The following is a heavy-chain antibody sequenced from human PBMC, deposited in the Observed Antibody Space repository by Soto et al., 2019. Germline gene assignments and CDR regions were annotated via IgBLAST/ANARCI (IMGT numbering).Heavy chain of an antibody. D-gene: IGHD2-15*01. CDR2: INPSGGST. Sequence: ASVKVSCKASGYTFTSYYMHWVRQAPGQGLEWMGIINPSGGSTSYAQKFQGRVTTTRDTSTSTVYMELSSLRSEDTAAYYCARGMRGVVVVAAANFDYWGQGTLVTVSS. J-gene: IGHJ4*02. V-gene: IGHV1-46*03. CDR1: GYTFTSYY. CDR3: ARGMRGVVVVAAANFDY.